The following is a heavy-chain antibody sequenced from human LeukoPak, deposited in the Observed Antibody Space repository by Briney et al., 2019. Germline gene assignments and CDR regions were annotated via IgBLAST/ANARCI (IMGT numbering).Heavy chain of an antibody. V-gene: IGHV4-31*03. D-gene: IGHD6-13*01. Sequence: SETLSLTCTVSGGSISSGGYYWSWIRQHPGKGLEWIGYIYYSGSTYYNPSLKSRVTISVDTSKNQFSLKLSSVTAADTAVYYCESHSSRSKARYYFDYWGQGTLVTVSS. J-gene: IGHJ4*02. CDR3: ESHSSRSKARYYFDY. CDR1: GGSISSGGYY. CDR2: IYYSGST.